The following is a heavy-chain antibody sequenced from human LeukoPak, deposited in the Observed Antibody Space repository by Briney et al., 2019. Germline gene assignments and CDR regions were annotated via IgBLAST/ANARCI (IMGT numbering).Heavy chain of an antibody. D-gene: IGHD1-26*01. Sequence: GGSLRLSCVASGFSFSAFTLHWVRQAPGKGLEWVSSISVRSSYIHYSDSTKGRFTISRDNAKNSLYLQMNSLRAEDTAVYYCARAGGTYYGIAFDIWGQGTMVTVSS. V-gene: IGHV3-21*01. CDR1: GFSFSAFT. CDR3: ARAGGTYYGIAFDI. J-gene: IGHJ3*02. CDR2: ISVRSSYI.